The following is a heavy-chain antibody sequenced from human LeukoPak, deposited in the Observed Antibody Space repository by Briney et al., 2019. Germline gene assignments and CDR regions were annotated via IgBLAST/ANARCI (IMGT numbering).Heavy chain of an antibody. CDR3: ARVSGYVWGSYRYWAFDI. V-gene: IGHV1-2*06. CDR1: GYTFTGYY. Sequence: GASVKVSCKASGYTFTGYYMHWVRQARGQGVEWMGRINPNSGGRNYAEKFQGRGTMTRDTSISTAYMELSRLRSDDTAVYYCARVSGYVWGSYRYWAFDIWGQGTMVTVSS. D-gene: IGHD3-16*02. CDR2: INPNSGGR. J-gene: IGHJ3*02.